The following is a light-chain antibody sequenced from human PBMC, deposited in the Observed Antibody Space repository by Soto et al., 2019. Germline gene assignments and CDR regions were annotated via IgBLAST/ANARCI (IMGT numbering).Light chain of an antibody. CDR3: SSYTTSSTLV. CDR2: EVS. CDR1: SSDVGGYKY. Sequence: QSALTQPASVSGSPGQSITVSCTGTSSDVGGYKYVSWYQHHPGRAPKLMIYEVSNRPSGVSHRFSGSKSGNTASLTISGLQPEDEDDYYCSSYTTSSTLVFGAGTKLTVL. V-gene: IGLV2-14*01. J-gene: IGLJ1*01.